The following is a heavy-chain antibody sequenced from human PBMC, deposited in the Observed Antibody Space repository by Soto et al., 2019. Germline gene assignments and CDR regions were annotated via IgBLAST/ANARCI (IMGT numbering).Heavy chain of an antibody. J-gene: IGHJ3*02. Sequence: VQLVESGGGVVQPGRSLRLSCAASGFTFSSYGMHWVRQAPGKGLEWVAVIWYDGSNKYYADSVKGRFTISRDNSKNTLYLQMNSLRAEDTAVYYCARDGRNCSGGSCYSDAFDIWGQGTMVTVSS. CDR2: IWYDGSNK. D-gene: IGHD2-15*01. CDR3: ARDGRNCSGGSCYSDAFDI. CDR1: GFTFSSYG. V-gene: IGHV3-33*01.